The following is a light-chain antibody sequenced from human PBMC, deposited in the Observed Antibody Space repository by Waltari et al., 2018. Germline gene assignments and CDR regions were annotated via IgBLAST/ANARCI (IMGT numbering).Light chain of an antibody. Sequence: DIQLTQSPSSLPASVGDRVTITCQASQDISNFLNWFHQKPGKAPKLLIYDASNLETGVPSRFSGSGSGTDFTFTISNLQPEDIATYYCQQYDNLPYTFGQGTKLEIK. CDR1: QDISNF. V-gene: IGKV1-33*01. CDR3: QQYDNLPYT. CDR2: DAS. J-gene: IGKJ2*01.